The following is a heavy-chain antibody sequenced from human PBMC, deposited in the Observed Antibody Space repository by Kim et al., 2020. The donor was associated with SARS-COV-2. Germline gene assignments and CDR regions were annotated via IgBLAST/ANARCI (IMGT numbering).Heavy chain of an antibody. D-gene: IGHD4-17*01. Sequence: GGSLRLSCAASGFTFSSYGMHWVRQAPGKGLEWVAVIWYDGSNKYYADSVKGRFTISRDNSKNTLYLQMNSLRAEDTAVYYCARETVTTTPFLVRYYYGMDVWGQGTTVTVSS. CDR2: IWYDGSNK. V-gene: IGHV3-33*01. J-gene: IGHJ6*02. CDR1: GFTFSSYG. CDR3: ARETVTTTPFLVRYYYGMDV.